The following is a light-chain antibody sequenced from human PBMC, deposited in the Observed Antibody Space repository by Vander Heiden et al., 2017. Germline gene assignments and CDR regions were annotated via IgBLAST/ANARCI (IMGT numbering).Light chain of an antibody. J-gene: IGLJ3*02. CDR2: VEGSGSY. CDR3: ETGDSNTPWV. Sequence: QPALTQSSSVPAPLGPSIKPTCTLNSGYNSYNNEWHQRQPGKARRYLMKVEGSGSYNKGSVVAECFSGSSSGADRYLTISDHQFEEEADYYCETGDSNTPWVFGGGTKLTVL. CDR1: SGYNSYN. V-gene: IGLV4-60*02.